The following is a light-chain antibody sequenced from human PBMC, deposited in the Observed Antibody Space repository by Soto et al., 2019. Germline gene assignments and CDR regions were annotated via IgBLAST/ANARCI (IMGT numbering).Light chain of an antibody. CDR1: QSISSY. Sequence: DIKMTQSPSSLSAYVGDRVTITCRASQSISSYLNWYQQKPGKAPKLLIYAASSLQSGVPSRFSGSGSGTDFTLTISCLQSEDFATYYCQQYKDYVYTFGQGTKVDI. CDR3: QQYKDYVYT. V-gene: IGKV1-39*01. CDR2: AAS. J-gene: IGKJ2*01.